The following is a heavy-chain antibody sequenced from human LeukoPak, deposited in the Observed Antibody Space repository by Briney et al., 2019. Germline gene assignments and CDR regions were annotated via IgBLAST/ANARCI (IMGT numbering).Heavy chain of an antibody. CDR3: ARSSHCSSTSCPNWFDP. J-gene: IGHJ5*02. Sequence: GASVKVSCKASGYTFTSYDINWVRQATGHGLEWMGWMNPNSGNTGYAQKFQGRVTMTRNTSISTAYMELSSLRSEDTAVYYCARSSHCSSTSCPNWFDPWGQGTLVTVS. D-gene: IGHD2-2*01. CDR2: MNPNSGNT. V-gene: IGHV1-8*01. CDR1: GYTFTSYD.